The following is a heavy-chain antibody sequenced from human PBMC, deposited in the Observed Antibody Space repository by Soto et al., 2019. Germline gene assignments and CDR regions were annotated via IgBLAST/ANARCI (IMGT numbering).Heavy chain of an antibody. V-gene: IGHV4-59*01. D-gene: IGHD6-13*01. J-gene: IGHJ6*02. Sequence: PSETLSLTCTVSGGSISSYYWSWIRQPPGKGLEWIGYIYYSGSINYNPSLKSRVTISVDTSKNQFSLKLSSVTAADTAVYYCASDSSCTYSNTYSYSYGIDVWGQGTTLTVSS. CDR2: IYYSGSI. CDR3: ASDSSCTYSNTYSYSYGIDV. CDR1: GGSISSYY.